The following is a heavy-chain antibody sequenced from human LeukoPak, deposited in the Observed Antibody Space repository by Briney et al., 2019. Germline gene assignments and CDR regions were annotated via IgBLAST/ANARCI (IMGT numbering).Heavy chain of an antibody. CDR1: GGSFSGYY. V-gene: IGHV4-34*01. CDR3: ARHSSGYYYSPTSGMDV. J-gene: IGHJ6*02. CDR2: INHSGST. D-gene: IGHD3-22*01. Sequence: SETLSLTCAVYGGSFSGYYWSWIRQPPGKGLEWIGEINHSGSTNYNPSLKSRVTISVDTSKDQFSLKLSSVTAADTAVYYCARHSSGYYYSPTSGMDVWGQGTTVTVSS.